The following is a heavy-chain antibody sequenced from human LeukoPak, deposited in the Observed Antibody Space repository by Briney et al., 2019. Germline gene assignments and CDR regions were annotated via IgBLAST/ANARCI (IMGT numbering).Heavy chain of an antibody. D-gene: IGHD2-15*01. CDR3: ARFPDDIVVVVAASVAQAWFDP. CDR2: INPNSGGT. J-gene: IGHJ5*02. CDR1: GYTFTGYY. Sequence: ASVKVSCKASGYTFTGYYMHWVRQAPGQGLEWMGWINPNSGGTNYAQKFQGRVTMTRDTSISTAYMELSRLRSDDTAVYYCARFPDDIVVVVAASVAQAWFDPWGQGTLVTVSS. V-gene: IGHV1-2*02.